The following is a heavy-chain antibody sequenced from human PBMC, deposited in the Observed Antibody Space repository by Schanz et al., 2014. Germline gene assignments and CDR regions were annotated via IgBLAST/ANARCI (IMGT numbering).Heavy chain of an antibody. CDR3: AKGRFGELSAFDI. CDR1: GFAFSSFA. CDR2: ISGSGGST. V-gene: IGHV3-23*04. D-gene: IGHD3-10*01. Sequence: EVQLVESGGGLIQPGGSLRLSCVASGFAFSSFAMTWVRQAPGRGLEWVSAISGSGGSTYYADSVKGRFTISRDNSKNTLYQQMNSRRGEDTAVYYCAKGRFGELSAFDIWGQGTMVTVSS. J-gene: IGHJ3*02.